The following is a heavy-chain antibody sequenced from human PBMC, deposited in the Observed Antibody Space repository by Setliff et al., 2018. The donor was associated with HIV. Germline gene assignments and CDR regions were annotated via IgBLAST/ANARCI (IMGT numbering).Heavy chain of an antibody. J-gene: IGHJ3*02. CDR1: GGSISGGVHY. D-gene: IGHD6-13*01. Sequence: KTSETLSLTCTVSGGSISGGVHYWSWIRQHPGKGLEWIGYIHYSGSTYYNPSLESQVTISVDTSKNRLPLKLSSVTAADAAVYYCARAMSSSWYIDGFDIWGQGTVVTVSS. CDR2: IHYSGST. CDR3: ARAMSSSWYIDGFDI. V-gene: IGHV4-31*01.